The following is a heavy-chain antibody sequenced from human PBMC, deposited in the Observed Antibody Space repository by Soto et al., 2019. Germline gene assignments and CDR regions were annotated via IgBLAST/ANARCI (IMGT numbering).Heavy chain of an antibody. CDR1: GFTFSSYG. J-gene: IGHJ6*03. CDR3: ARTPPPIIYGDFYDYYYYYIDV. CDR2: IWYDGSNK. V-gene: IGHV3-33*01. D-gene: IGHD4-17*01. Sequence: HPGGSLRLSCAASGFTFSSYGMHWVRQAPGKGLEWVAVIWYDGSNKYYADSVKGRFTISRDNSKNTLYLQMNSLRAEDTAVYYCARTPPPIIYGDFYDYYYYYIDVWGQGTTVPVSS.